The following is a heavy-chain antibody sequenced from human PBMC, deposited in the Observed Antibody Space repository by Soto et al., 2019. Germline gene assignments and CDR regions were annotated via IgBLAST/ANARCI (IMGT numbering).Heavy chain of an antibody. V-gene: IGHV4-39*01. D-gene: IGHD3-3*01. J-gene: IGHJ4*02. CDR1: GGSISSSSYY. CDR3: ARHVGGTIFGVVITFIDY. CDR2: IYYSGST. Sequence: QLQLQESGPGLVKPSETLSLTCTVSGGSISSSSYYWGWLRQPPGKGLEWIGRIYYSGSTYYNPSRKSRFNISVDTSKNQFSLKLSSVTAADTAMYYCARHVGGTIFGVVITFIDYWGQGTLVTVSS.